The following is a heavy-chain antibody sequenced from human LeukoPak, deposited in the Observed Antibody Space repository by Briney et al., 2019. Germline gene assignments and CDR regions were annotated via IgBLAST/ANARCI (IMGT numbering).Heavy chain of an antibody. CDR3: AKGLISSATYFSYFDY. J-gene: IGHJ4*02. CDR2: ISAGGDLT. CDR1: GFTFSSYG. V-gene: IGHV3-23*01. D-gene: IGHD1-26*01. Sequence: PGGFLRLSCAASGFTFSSYGMSWVRQAPGEGLEWVAAISAGGDLTNYADSVKGRFTISRDSSKNMLYVQMNSLRAEDTAIYYCAKGLISSATYFSYFDYWGQGTLVTVSS.